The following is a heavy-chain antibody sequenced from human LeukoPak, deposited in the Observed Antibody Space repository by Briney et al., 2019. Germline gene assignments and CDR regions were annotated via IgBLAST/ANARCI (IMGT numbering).Heavy chain of an antibody. Sequence: PRASVKVSCKASGGTFSSYAISWVRQAPGQGLEWMGGIIPIFGTANYAQKFQGRVTITTDESTSTAYMELSSLRSEDTAVYYCARNYYDSSGYVTIDYWGQGTLVTVSS. J-gene: IGHJ4*02. D-gene: IGHD3-22*01. CDR2: IIPIFGTA. V-gene: IGHV1-69*05. CDR1: GGTFSSYA. CDR3: ARNYYDSSGYVTIDY.